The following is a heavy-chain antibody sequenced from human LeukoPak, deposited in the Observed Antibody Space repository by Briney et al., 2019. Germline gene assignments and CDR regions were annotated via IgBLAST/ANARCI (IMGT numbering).Heavy chain of an antibody. CDR1: GFTFSSYS. J-gene: IGHJ6*02. V-gene: IGHV3-21*01. Sequence: PGGSLRLSCAASGFTFSSYSMNWVRQAPGKGLEWVSSISSSSSYIYYADSVKGRFTISRDNAKNSLYLQMNSLRAEDTAVYYCARYEGDIVATLGPSYYYGMDVWGQGTTVTVSS. D-gene: IGHD5-12*01. CDR2: ISSSSSYI. CDR3: ARYEGDIVATLGPSYYYGMDV.